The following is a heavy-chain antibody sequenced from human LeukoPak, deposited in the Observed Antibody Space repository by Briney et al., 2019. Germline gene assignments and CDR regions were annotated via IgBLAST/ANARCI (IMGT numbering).Heavy chain of an antibody. J-gene: IGHJ4*02. CDR3: VRDRGGLPIVY. V-gene: IGHV3-74*01. CDR2: IHSDGSTT. D-gene: IGHD3-10*01. Sequence: GGSLRLSCAASGFTFSSYWMHWVRQAPGKGLVWVSRIHSDGSTTTYADSVKGRFTISRDNAKNTLYLQMSSLRAEDTAVYYRVRDRGGLPIVYWGQGTLVTVSS. CDR1: GFTFSSYW.